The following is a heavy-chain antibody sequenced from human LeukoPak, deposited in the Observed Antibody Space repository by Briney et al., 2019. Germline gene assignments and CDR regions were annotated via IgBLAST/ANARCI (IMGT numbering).Heavy chain of an antibody. CDR1: GGTFSSYA. J-gene: IGHJ2*01. CDR2: IIPIFGTA. CDR3: ARDAQSPNYYDSSGYPYWYFDL. V-gene: IGHV1-69*13. Sequence: VASVKVSCKASGGTFSSYAISWVRQAPGQGLEWMGGIIPIFGTANYAQKFQGRVTITADESTSTAYMELSSLRSEDTAVYYCARDAQSPNYYDSSGYPYWYFDLWGRGTLVTVSS. D-gene: IGHD3-22*01.